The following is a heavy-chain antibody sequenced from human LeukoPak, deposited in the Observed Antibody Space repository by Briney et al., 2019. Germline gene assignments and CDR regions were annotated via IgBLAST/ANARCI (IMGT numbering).Heavy chain of an antibody. CDR3: ARDPYSGLFDY. J-gene: IGHJ4*02. CDR2: ISSSGSTI. CDR1: GFTFSDYY. V-gene: IGHV3-11*04. Sequence: GGSLRLSCAASGFTFSDYYMSWLRQAPGKGLEWVSYISSSGSTIYYADSVKGRFTISRDNAKNSLYLQMNSLRAEDTAVYYCARDPYSGLFDYWGQGTLVTVSS. D-gene: IGHD4-11*01.